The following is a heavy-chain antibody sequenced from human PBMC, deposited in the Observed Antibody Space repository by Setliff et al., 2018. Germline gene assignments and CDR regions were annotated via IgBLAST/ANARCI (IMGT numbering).Heavy chain of an antibody. CDR1: GYTFTSYD. J-gene: IGHJ5*01. Sequence: ASVKVSCKASGYTFTSYDINWVRQATGQGLEWMGWMNPNSGHTGYAQKLQGRVTITRNTSISTTYMELSSLRSEDTAVYYCVRGSRSGGKGGYNYFDPWGQGTLVTVSS. CDR3: VRGSRSGGKGGYNYFDP. CDR2: MNPNSGHT. D-gene: IGHD2-15*01. V-gene: IGHV1-8*03.